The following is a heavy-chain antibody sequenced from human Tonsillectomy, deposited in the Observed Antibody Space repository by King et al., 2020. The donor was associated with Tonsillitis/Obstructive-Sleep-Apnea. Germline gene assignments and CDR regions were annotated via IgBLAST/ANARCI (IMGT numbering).Heavy chain of an antibody. D-gene: IGHD3-3*01. Sequence: VQLVESGGGLVQPGGSLRLSCAASGFTFSSDWMHWVRQAPGKGLVWVSRINSDGSSTSYAESVKGRFTTSRDNAKNTLYLQMNSLRAEDTAVYFCAREPLSGYYSVDHWGQGTLVTVSS. CDR1: GFTFSSDW. V-gene: IGHV3-74*01. CDR2: INSDGSST. J-gene: IGHJ4*02. CDR3: AREPLSGYYSVDH.